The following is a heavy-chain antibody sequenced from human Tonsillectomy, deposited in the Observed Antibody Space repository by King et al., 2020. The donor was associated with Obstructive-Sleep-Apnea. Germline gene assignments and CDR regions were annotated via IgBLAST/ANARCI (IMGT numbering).Heavy chain of an antibody. CDR3: ARDYARITMIVVVSPFDY. CDR1: GFTFSSYA. CDR2: ISSDGSNN. Sequence: QLVQSGGGAVQPGRSLRLSCAASGFTFSSYALHWVRQAPGQVLECVAVISSDGSNNFYADSVKGRFTISRDNSKNTLYLQMNSLRAEDTAVYYCARDYARITMIVVVSPFDYWGQGTLVTVSS. V-gene: IGHV3-30-3*01. D-gene: IGHD3-22*01. J-gene: IGHJ4*02.